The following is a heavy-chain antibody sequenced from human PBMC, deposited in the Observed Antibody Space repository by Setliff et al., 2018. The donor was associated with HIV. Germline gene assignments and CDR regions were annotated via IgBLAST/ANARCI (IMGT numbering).Heavy chain of an antibody. CDR2: INSDGSST. CDR3: ARARGGNSEWSY. Sequence: GGSLRLSCAASGFTFSSYWMHWVRQVPGKGLVWVSRINSDGSSTTYADFVKGRFTISRDNAKNTLYLQMNSLRAKDTAVYSCARARGGNSEWSYWGQGTLVTVSS. D-gene: IGHD2-15*01. CDR1: GFTFSSYW. J-gene: IGHJ4*02. V-gene: IGHV3-74*03.